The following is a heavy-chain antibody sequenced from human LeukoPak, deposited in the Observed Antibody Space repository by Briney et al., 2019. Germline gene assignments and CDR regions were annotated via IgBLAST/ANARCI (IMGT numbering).Heavy chain of an antibody. V-gene: IGHV3-23*01. CDR1: GFTFSSYA. D-gene: IGHD3-22*01. Sequence: GGSLRLSCAASGFTFSSYAMSWVPQAPGKGLEWVSAISGSGGSTYYADSVKGRFTISRDNSKNTLYLQMNSLRAEDTAVYYCAKDGYYDSSGYSGYWGQGTLVTVSS. J-gene: IGHJ4*02. CDR2: ISGSGGST. CDR3: AKDGYYDSSGYSGY.